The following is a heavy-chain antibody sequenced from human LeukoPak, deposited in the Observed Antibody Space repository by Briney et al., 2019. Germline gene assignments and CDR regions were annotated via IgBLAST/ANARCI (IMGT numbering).Heavy chain of an antibody. J-gene: IGHJ6*03. V-gene: IGHV3-23*01. Sequence: GGTLRLSCAASGFTFSSYGMSWVRQAPGKGLEWVSAISGSGGSTYYADSAKGRFTISRDNSKNTLYLQMNSLRAEDTAVYYCAKGGYSNGRYYYYYMDVWGEGTTVTVSS. CDR3: AKGGYSNGRYYYYYMDV. D-gene: IGHD5-18*01. CDR2: ISGSGGST. CDR1: GFTFSSYG.